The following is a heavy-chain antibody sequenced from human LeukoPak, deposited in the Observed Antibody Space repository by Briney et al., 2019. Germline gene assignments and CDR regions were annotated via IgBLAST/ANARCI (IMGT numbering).Heavy chain of an antibody. CDR1: GFTFSSYS. D-gene: IGHD3-3*01. CDR3: ARDSPLLEWTDAFDI. J-gene: IGHJ3*02. Sequence: KPGGSLRLSCAASGFTFSSYSMNWVRQAPGKGLEWVSSISSSSSYIYYADSVKGRFTISRDNAKNSLYLQMNSLRAEDTAVYYCARDSPLLEWTDAFDIWGQGTMVTVSS. V-gene: IGHV3-21*01. CDR2: ISSSSSYI.